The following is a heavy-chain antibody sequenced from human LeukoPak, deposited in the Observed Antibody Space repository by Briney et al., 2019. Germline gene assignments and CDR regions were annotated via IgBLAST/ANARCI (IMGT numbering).Heavy chain of an antibody. J-gene: IGHJ4*02. CDR1: GYSISSGYY. V-gene: IGHV4-38-2*02. Sequence: SETLSLTCTVSGYSISSGYYWGWIRQPPGKGLEWIGSIYHSGSTYYNPSLKSRVTISVDTSKNQFSLKLSSVTAADTAVYYGARVVDCGGDCLDYWGQGTLVTVSS. D-gene: IGHD2-21*02. CDR3: ARVVDCGGDCLDY. CDR2: IYHSGST.